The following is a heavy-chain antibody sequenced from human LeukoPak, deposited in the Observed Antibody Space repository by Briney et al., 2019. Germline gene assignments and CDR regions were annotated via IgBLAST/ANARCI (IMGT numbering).Heavy chain of an antibody. CDR2: INHIGST. V-gene: IGHV4-34*01. J-gene: IGHJ4*02. CDR1: GGSFSGYY. Sequence: SETLSLTCAVYGGSFSGYYWSWIRQPPGKGLEWIGEINHIGSTNYNPSLKSRVTISVDTSKNQFSLKLSSVTAADTAVYYCARDEYSSSWPYYFDYWGQGTLVTVSS. CDR3: ARDEYSSSWPYYFDY. D-gene: IGHD6-13*01.